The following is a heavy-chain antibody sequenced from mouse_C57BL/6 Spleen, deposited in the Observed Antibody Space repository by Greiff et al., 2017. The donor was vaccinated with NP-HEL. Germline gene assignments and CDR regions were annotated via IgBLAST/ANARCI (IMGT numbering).Heavy chain of an antibody. V-gene: IGHV5-9-1*02. CDR1: GFTFSSYA. CDR3: TRDYDYDAYFDY. J-gene: IGHJ2*01. Sequence: DVQLVESGEGLVKPGGSLKLSCAASGFTFSSYAMSWVRQTPEKRLEWVAYISSGGDYIYYADTVKGRFTISRDNARNTLYLQMSSLKSEDTAMYYCTRDYDYDAYFDYWGQGTTLTVSS. D-gene: IGHD2-4*01. CDR2: ISSGGDYI.